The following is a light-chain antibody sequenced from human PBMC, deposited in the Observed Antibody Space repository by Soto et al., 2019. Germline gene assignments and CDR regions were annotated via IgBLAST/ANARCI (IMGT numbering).Light chain of an antibody. Sequence: QSALAQPASVSGSPGQSITISCTGTSSDVGAYNFVSWYQQYPGKAPKVMIYEVNNRPSGVSNRFSGSESGNTASLTISGLQAEDEADYYCSSFTRSSTYVFGSGTKVTVL. J-gene: IGLJ1*01. CDR3: SSFTRSSTYV. CDR2: EVN. V-gene: IGLV2-14*01. CDR1: SSDVGAYNF.